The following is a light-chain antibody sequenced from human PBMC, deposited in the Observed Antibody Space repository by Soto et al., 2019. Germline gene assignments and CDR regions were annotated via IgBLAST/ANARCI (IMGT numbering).Light chain of an antibody. V-gene: IGKV1-12*02. Sequence: DIQMTQSPSSVSASVGYRVTITCRASQDVSNWLAWYQQKPGKAPKLLISGASSLQSGVPSRFSGSGSGTDFSLTISSLQPEDFATYFCQQANSFPSFGQGTRLEIK. CDR2: GAS. CDR3: QQANSFPS. J-gene: IGKJ5*01. CDR1: QDVSNW.